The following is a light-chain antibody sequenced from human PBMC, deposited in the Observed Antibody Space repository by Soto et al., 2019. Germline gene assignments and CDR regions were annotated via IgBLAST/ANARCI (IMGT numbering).Light chain of an antibody. CDR3: QQYNGWPLT. J-gene: IGKJ4*01. V-gene: IGKV3-15*01. CDR1: QSISSN. CDR2: GAS. Sequence: EIVMTQSPATLSVSPGERATLSCRASQSISSNLAWYQQKPGQAPRLLIYGASSRATGIPARFSGSGSGTEFTLTISILQSDDFADYYCQQYNGWPLTFGGGTRVEIK.